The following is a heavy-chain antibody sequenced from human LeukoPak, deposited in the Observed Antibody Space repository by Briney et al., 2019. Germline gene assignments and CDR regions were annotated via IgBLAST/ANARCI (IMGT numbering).Heavy chain of an antibody. CDR1: GFTLSSYS. D-gene: IGHD6-19*01. V-gene: IGHV3-21*04. CDR2: ISTDNSYR. J-gene: IGHJ5*02. CDR3: ASEAIAVAPYNWFDP. Sequence: GGSLRLSCAASGFTLSSYSMNWIRQAPGKGLEWVSSISTDNSYRHYADSVKGRFTISRDNPKNSLYLQMNSLRAEDTAVYYCASEAIAVAPYNWFDPWGQGTLVTVSS.